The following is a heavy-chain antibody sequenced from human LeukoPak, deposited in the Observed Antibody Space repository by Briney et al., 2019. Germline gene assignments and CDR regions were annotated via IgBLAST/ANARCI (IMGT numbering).Heavy chain of an antibody. V-gene: IGHV1-18*01. CDR3: ARDTAGDYGSGRHWFDP. Sequence: ASLKVSCKASVYTFTSYSISWVRQAPGQGLEWMGWISAYNGNTNYAQKLQGRVTMTTDTSTSTAYMELRSLRSDDTAVYYCARDTAGDYGSGRHWFDPWGQGPLVTVSS. J-gene: IGHJ5*02. D-gene: IGHD3-10*01. CDR2: ISAYNGNT. CDR1: VYTFTSYS.